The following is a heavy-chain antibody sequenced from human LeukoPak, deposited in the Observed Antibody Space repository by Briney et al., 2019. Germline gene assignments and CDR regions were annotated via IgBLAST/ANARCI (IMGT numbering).Heavy chain of an antibody. J-gene: IGHJ4*02. V-gene: IGHV3-74*01. CDR1: GFTFSNFW. D-gene: IGHD1-7*01. Sequence: AGGSLRLSCAASGFTFSNFWMHWVRQAPEKGLVWVSRIHSDGSSTSYADSVKGRFTISRDNAKNSLYLQMNSLRAEDTAVYYCARGSGGWNYEDYWGQGTLVTVSS. CDR2: IHSDGSST. CDR3: ARGSGGWNYEDY.